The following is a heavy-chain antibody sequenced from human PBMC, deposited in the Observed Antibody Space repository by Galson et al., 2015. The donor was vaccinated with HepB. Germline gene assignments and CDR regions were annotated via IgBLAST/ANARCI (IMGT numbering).Heavy chain of an antibody. D-gene: IGHD2-15*01. V-gene: IGHV1-18*01. CDR2: ISAYNRHT. CDR1: SYIFSSYS. CDR3: ARGALVVVVGATQNNWFDP. J-gene: IGHJ5*02. Sequence: SCKASSYIFSSYSITWVRQAPGQGLEWMGWISAYNRHTNYAQSFQDRVTMTTDRSTSTIYLELRSLRSDDTAVYYCARGALVVVVGATQNNWFDPWGQGTPVTVSS.